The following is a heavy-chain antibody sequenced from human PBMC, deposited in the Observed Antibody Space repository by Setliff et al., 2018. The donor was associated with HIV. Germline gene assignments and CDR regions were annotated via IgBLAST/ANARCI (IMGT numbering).Heavy chain of an antibody. J-gene: IGHJ4*02. Sequence: GASVKVSCKPSGYTFTTYGLSWVRQAPGQGLEWMGWISTYSDETSSSQNLQGRLTMTTDTSTGTAYMELRSLRSDDTAVYYCARERGPYSSSFNFDHWGQGTPVTVSS. CDR1: GYTFTTYG. V-gene: IGHV1-18*01. D-gene: IGHD6-13*01. CDR3: ARERGPYSSSFNFDH. CDR2: ISTYSDET.